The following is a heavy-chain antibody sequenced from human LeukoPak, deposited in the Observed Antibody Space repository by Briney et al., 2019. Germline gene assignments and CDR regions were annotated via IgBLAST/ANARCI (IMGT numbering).Heavy chain of an antibody. D-gene: IGHD1-1*01. J-gene: IGHJ4*02. CDR3: ANEVRPNDY. CDR2: IDISGGST. Sequence: GGSLRLSCAPSGFSFSSNAMCWVRQAPGKGLEWVSSIDISGGSTYYADSVQGRFTISRDNSKNTLYLQMNSLRAEDTALYYCANEVRPNDYWGQGTLVTVSS. CDR1: GFSFSSNA. V-gene: IGHV3-23*01.